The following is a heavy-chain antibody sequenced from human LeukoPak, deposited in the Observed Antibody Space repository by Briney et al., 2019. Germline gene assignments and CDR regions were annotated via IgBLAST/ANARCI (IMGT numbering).Heavy chain of an antibody. V-gene: IGHV3-48*03. J-gene: IGHJ6*04. D-gene: IGHD3-10*02. CDR1: GFTVSSYE. Sequence: PGGSLRLSCAASGFTVSSYEMNWVRQAPVKGLEWVSYISSSGSTIYYADSVKGRFTISRDNAKNSLYLQMNSLRAEDTAVYYCAELGITMIGGVWGKGTTVTISS. CDR2: ISSSGSTI. CDR3: AELGITMIGGV.